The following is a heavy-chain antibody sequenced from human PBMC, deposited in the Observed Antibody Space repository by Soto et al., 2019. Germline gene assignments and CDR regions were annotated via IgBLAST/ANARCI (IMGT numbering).Heavy chain of an antibody. CDR2: IFYSGST. J-gene: IGHJ6*03. CDR1: GGSISSSSYY. Sequence: SETLSLTCTVSGGSISSSSYYWGWIRQPPGKGLEWIGSIFYSGSTYYNPSLQSRVTISVDTSTNQFSLKLSSVTAADTAVYYCARIVRGIVITYYYMDVWGKGTTVTVS. V-gene: IGHV4-39*01. CDR3: ARIVRGIVITYYYMDV. D-gene: IGHD2-21*01.